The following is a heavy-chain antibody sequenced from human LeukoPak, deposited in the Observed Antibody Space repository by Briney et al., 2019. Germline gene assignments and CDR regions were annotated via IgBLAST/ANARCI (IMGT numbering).Heavy chain of an antibody. Sequence: TGGSLRLSCAASGFTFSSYGMHWVRQAPGKGLEWVAFIRYDGSNEYYADSVRGRFTISRDNSKNTLYLQMNSLRAEDTAVYYCAKDRWSAFDIWGQGTMVTVSS. CDR2: IRYDGSNE. J-gene: IGHJ3*02. V-gene: IGHV3-30*02. CDR1: GFTFSSYG. D-gene: IGHD2-15*01. CDR3: AKDRWSAFDI.